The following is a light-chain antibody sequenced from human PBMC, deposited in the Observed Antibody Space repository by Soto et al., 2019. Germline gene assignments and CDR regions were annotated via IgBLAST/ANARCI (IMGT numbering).Light chain of an antibody. J-gene: IGKJ1*01. V-gene: IGKV3-15*01. CDR1: QSVSSN. CDR3: HQYNNWPPWM. CDR2: GAS. Sequence: EIVMTQSPATLSVSPGERATLSCRASQSVSSNLAWYQQKPGQAPRLLIYGASTRATGIPARFSGSGSGTEFTLTISSLQSEDYAVYYCHQYNNWPPWMFGQGTKVDIK.